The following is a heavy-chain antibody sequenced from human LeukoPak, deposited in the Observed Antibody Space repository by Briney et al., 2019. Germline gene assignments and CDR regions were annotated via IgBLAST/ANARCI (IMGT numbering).Heavy chain of an antibody. CDR1: GYTFTGYY. CDR3: ARGPLLRFLEWLLSIDY. Sequence: GASVKVSFKASGYTFTGYYMHWVRQAPGQGLEWMGWINPNSGGTNYAQKFQGRVTMTRDTSISTAYMELSRLRSDDTAVYYCARGPLLRFLEWLLSIDYWGQGTLVTVSS. CDR2: INPNSGGT. V-gene: IGHV1-2*02. J-gene: IGHJ4*02. D-gene: IGHD3-3*01.